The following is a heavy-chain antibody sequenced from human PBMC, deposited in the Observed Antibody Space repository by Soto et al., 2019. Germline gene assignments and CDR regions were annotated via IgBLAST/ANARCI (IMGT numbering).Heavy chain of an antibody. V-gene: IGHV1-69*13. CDR1: GGTFSSYA. Sequence: SVKVSCKPSGGTFSSYAISWVRQAPGQGLEWMGGIIPIFGTANYAQKFQGRVTITADESTSTAYMELSSLRSEDTAAYYCAGDCSGGSCYSVPSWFDPWGQGTLVTVSS. J-gene: IGHJ5*02. D-gene: IGHD2-15*01. CDR3: AGDCSGGSCYSVPSWFDP. CDR2: IIPIFGTA.